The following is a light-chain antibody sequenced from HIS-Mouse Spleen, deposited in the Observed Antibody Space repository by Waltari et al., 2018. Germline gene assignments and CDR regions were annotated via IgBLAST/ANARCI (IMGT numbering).Light chain of an antibody. CDR2: DAS. V-gene: IGKV1-33*01. CDR3: QQYYNLPLT. CDR1: QDISNY. J-gene: IGKJ4*01. Sequence: DIQMTQSPSSLSASVGDRVTITCQASQDISNYLNWYQQKPGKAPKLLIYDASNLETGVPSRFSGSGSGTDFTFTISCLQPEDIATYYCQQYYNLPLTFGGGTKVEIK.